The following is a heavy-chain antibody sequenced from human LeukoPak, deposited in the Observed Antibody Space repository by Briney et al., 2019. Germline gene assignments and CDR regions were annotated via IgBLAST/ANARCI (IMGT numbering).Heavy chain of an antibody. V-gene: IGHV3-15*01. J-gene: IGHJ4*02. CDR3: ATVRWMVRGALFDY. Sequence: PGGSLRLSCAASGFTFSNAWMSWVRQAPGKGLEWVGRIKSKTDGGTTDYAAPVKGRFTISRDDSKNTLYLQMNSLKTEDTAVYYCATVRWMVRGALFDYWGQGTLVTVSS. CDR2: IKSKTDGGTT. D-gene: IGHD3-10*01. CDR1: GFTFSNAW.